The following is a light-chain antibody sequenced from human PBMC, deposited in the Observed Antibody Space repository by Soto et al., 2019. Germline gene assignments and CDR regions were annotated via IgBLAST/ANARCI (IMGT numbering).Light chain of an antibody. CDR2: EVS. Sequence: QSVLTQPPSASGSPGQSVTISCTGTSSDVGGYNYVSWYQQHPGKAPKLMISEVSKRPSGVPDRFSGSKSGNTASLTVSGLQAEDEADYYCSSYAGSNNLGVFGTGTKATVL. CDR1: SSDVGGYNY. CDR3: SSYAGSNNLGV. V-gene: IGLV2-8*01. J-gene: IGLJ1*01.